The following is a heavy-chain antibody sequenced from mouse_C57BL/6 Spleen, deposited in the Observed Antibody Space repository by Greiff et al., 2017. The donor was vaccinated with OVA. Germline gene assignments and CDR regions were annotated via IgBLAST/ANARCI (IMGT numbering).Heavy chain of an antibody. V-gene: IGHV5-17*01. J-gene: IGHJ2*01. CDR1: GFTFSDYG. CDR2: ISSGGSTI. CDR3: ARVTGHYFDY. D-gene: IGHD4-1*01. Sequence: EVKLVESGGGLVQPGGSLKLSCAASGFTFSDYGMHWVRQAPEKGLEWVAYISSGGSTIYYADTVKGRFTISRDNAKNTLFLQMTSLRTEDTAIYDCARVTGHYFDYWGQGTTLTVSS.